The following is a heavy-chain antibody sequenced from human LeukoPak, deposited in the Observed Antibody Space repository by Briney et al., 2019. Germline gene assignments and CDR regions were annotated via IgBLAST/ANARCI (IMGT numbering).Heavy chain of an antibody. CDR2: LYPDNGNT. CDR1: GYTFRNYG. Sequence: GASVKVSCKASGYTFRNYGISWVRQAPGRGLEWMGWLYPDNGNTNYAQNLQGRVTLTADTSTSTAYMELRSLRSDDTAVYYCARSLGNYYGSGSLADYWGQGTLVTVSS. CDR3: ARSLGNYYGSGSLADY. V-gene: IGHV1-18*04. D-gene: IGHD3-10*01. J-gene: IGHJ4*02.